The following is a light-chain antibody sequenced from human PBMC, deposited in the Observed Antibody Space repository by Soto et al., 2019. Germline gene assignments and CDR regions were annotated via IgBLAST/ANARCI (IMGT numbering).Light chain of an antibody. Sequence: DIQMTQSPSTLSAFVGDRVTITCRASQSISSWLAWYQQKPGKAPKLLIYDASSLESGVPSRFSGSGSGTEFTLTISSLQPDDFATYYCQQYNSGGTFGQGTKVEIK. CDR2: DAS. J-gene: IGKJ1*01. V-gene: IGKV1-5*01. CDR3: QQYNSGGT. CDR1: QSISSW.